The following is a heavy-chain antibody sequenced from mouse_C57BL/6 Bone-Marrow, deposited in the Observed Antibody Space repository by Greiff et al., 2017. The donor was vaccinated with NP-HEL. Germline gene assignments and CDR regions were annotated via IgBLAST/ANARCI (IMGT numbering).Heavy chain of an antibody. V-gene: IGHV3-6*01. CDR2: ISYDGSN. Sequence: EVQLQESGPGLVKPSQSLSLPCSVPGYSITSGYYWNWIRQFPGNKLEWMGYISYDGSNNYNPSLKNRISITRDTSKNQFFLKLNSVTTEDTATYYCAREGIITTVVAEAYWGQGTLVTVSA. CDR1: GYSITSGYY. CDR3: AREGIITTVVAEAY. D-gene: IGHD1-1*01. J-gene: IGHJ3*01.